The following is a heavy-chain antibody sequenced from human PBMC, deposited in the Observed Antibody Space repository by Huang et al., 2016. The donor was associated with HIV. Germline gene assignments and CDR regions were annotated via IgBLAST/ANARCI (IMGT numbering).Heavy chain of an antibody. J-gene: IGHJ4*02. CDR2: LNPNSGKT. CDR3: ARLTSGWYQDY. D-gene: IGHD6-19*01. V-gene: IGHV1-8*01. Sequence: QVQLVQSGPEVKKPGASVKVSCQTSGYIFSNYDINWVRQAPGQVLQWMVWLNPNSGKTAYGQNFQGRVTLTRSTSTGAAYMVLNSLTSQDTAVYYCARLTSGWYQDYWGQGTLVTVSS. CDR1: GYIFSNYD.